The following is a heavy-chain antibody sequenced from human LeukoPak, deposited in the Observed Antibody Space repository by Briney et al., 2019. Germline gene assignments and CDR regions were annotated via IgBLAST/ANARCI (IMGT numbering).Heavy chain of an antibody. Sequence: EPGGSLRLSCAASGFTVSSNYMSWVRQAPGKGLEWVSTVSGGAGTTYYADSVKGRFTISRDNSKNTLYLQMNSLRAEDTAVYYCAKKRDTVMIGIEECFDSWGQGTLVTVSS. CDR2: VSGGAGTT. J-gene: IGHJ4*02. CDR1: GFTVSSNY. D-gene: IGHD5-18*01. V-gene: IGHV3-23*01. CDR3: AKKRDTVMIGIEECFDS.